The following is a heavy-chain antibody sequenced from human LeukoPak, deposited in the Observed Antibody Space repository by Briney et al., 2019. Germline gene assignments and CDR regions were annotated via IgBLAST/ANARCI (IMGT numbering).Heavy chain of an antibody. CDR1: GGSISSSSYF. CDR3: AESENIVVEYYFDY. CDR2: ISYSGST. Sequence: SETLSLTCTVSGGSISSSSYFWGWIRQPPGKGLEWIGSISYSGSTYYNPSLKSRVTISVGTSKNQFSLKLNSVTAADTAVYFCAESENIVVEYYFDYWGQGTLVTVSS. J-gene: IGHJ4*02. V-gene: IGHV4-39*01. D-gene: IGHD2-15*01.